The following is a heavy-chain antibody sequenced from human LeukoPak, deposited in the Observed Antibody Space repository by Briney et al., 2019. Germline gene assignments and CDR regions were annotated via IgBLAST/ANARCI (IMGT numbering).Heavy chain of an antibody. Sequence: PSETLSLTCTDSGGSISSSSYYWGWIRQPPGKGLEWIGSIYYSGSTYYNPSLKSRVTISVDTSKNQFSLKLSSVTAADTAVYYCARVDTAMVSIDYWGQGTLVTVSS. CDR1: GGSISSSSYY. CDR2: IYYSGST. V-gene: IGHV4-39*01. D-gene: IGHD5-18*01. CDR3: ARVDTAMVSIDY. J-gene: IGHJ4*02.